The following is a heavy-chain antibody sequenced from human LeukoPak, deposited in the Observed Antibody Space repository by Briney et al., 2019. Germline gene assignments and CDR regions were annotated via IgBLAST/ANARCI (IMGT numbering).Heavy chain of an antibody. CDR1: GASINRGSYY. D-gene: IGHD1-26*01. CDR2: IYTGGST. V-gene: IGHV4-61*02. Sequence: SETLSLTCTVSGASINRGSYYWTWIRQPAGKGLEWIGRIYTGGSTNYNPSLKSRVTISEDTSKSQFSLKLSSVTAADTAVYYCARAPLSSKWALDYWGQGTLVTVSS. CDR3: ARAPLSSKWALDY. J-gene: IGHJ4*02.